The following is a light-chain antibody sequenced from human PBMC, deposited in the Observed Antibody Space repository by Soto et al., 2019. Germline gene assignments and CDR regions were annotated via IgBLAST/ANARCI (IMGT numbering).Light chain of an antibody. V-gene: IGKV3-20*01. CDR3: QQYGSSPLT. J-gene: IGKJ4*01. CDR2: GAS. Sequence: EIVLTQSPGTLSLSPGERATLSCRASQSVSSYLAWYQQKPGQAPRLFIYGASSRATGIPDRFSGSGSGTDFTLTISRLEPEDFAVYYCQQYGSSPLTFGGGTKVDIK. CDR1: QSVSSY.